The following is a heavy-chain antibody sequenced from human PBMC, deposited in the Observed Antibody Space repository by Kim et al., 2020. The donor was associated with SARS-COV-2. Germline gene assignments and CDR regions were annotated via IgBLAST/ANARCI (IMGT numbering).Heavy chain of an antibody. V-gene: IGHV4-59*01. CDR1: GGSISSYY. CDR3: ARESEWSSWAIFDY. CDR2: IYYSGST. D-gene: IGHD6-13*01. Sequence: SETLSLTCTVSGGSISSYYWSWIRQPPGKGLEWIGYIYYSGSTNYNPSLKSRVTISVDTSKNQFSLKLSSVTAADTAVYYCARESEWSSWAIFDYWGQGTLVTVSS. J-gene: IGHJ4*02.